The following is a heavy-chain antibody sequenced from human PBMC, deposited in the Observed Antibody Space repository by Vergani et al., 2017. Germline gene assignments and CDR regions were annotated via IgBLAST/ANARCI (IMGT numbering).Heavy chain of an antibody. D-gene: IGHD2-2*01. CDR3: AKDLVSAEIPNPRNDYCSSTSCPI. CDR2: ISSSSSYI. CDR1: GFTFSSYS. V-gene: IGHV3-21*01. Sequence: EVQLVESGGGLVKPGGSLRLSCAASGFTFSSYSMNWVRQAPGKGLEWVSSISSSSSYIYYADSVKGRFTISRDNAKNSLYLQMNSLRAEDTAVYYCAKDLVSAEIPNPRNDYCSSTSCPIWGQGTMVTVSS. J-gene: IGHJ3*02.